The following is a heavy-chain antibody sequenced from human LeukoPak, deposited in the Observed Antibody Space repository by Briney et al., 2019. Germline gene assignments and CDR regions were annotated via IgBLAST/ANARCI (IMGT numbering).Heavy chain of an antibody. V-gene: IGHV1-2*02. CDR3: ARGTDRLIVVEFRDWFDP. D-gene: IGHD2-21*01. J-gene: IGHJ5*02. CDR1: GYTFTSYY. Sequence: GASVKVSCKASGYTFTSYYMHWVRQAPGQGLEWMGWINPNSGGTNYAQKFQGRVTMTRDTSISTAYMELSRLRSDDTAVYYCARGTDRLIVVEFRDWFDPWGQGTLVTVSS. CDR2: INPNSGGT.